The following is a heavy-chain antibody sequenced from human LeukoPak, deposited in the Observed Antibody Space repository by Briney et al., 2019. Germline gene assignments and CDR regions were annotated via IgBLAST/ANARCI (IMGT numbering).Heavy chain of an antibody. CDR3: ARDSSSRYGERYFDY. D-gene: IGHD6-13*01. CDR2: IYSGGST. J-gene: IGHJ4*02. CDR1: GFTVSSNY. Sequence: GGSLRLSCAASGFTVSSNYMSWVRQAPGKGLEWVSVIYSGGSTYYADSVKGRFTISRDNSKNTLYLQMNSLRAEDTAVYYCARDSSSRYGERYFDYWGQGTLVTVSS. V-gene: IGHV3-53*01.